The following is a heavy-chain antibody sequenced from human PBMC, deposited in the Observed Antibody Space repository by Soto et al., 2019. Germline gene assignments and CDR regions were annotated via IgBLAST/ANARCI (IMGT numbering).Heavy chain of an antibody. V-gene: IGHV4-34*01. CDR3: ARGRYEYIWGSYRYSFFDY. CDR1: GGSFSGYY. Sequence: QVQLQQWGAGLLKPSETLSLTCAVYGGSFSGYYWSWIRQPPGKGLEWIGEINHSGSTNYNPSLKRRVTVSVDTSKNQFSLKLSSVTAADTAVYYCARGRYEYIWGSYRYSFFDYWGQGTLVTVSS. CDR2: INHSGST. D-gene: IGHD3-16*02. J-gene: IGHJ4*02.